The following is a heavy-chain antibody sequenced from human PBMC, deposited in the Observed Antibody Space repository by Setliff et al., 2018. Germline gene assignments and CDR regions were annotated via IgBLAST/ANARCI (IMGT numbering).Heavy chain of an antibody. CDR3: AREGVDTRSSTDYRYYMDV. V-gene: IGHV1-69*05. CDR2: TIPSFGST. J-gene: IGHJ6*03. CDR1: GGTFSSYG. D-gene: IGHD5-18*01. Sequence: ASVKVSCKASGGTFSSYGISWVRQAPGQGLEWMGGTIPSFGSTNYAQKFQGRVTIITDESTSTAYMELSSLRTEDSAAYYCAREGVDTRSSTDYRYYMDVWGKGTTVTVSS.